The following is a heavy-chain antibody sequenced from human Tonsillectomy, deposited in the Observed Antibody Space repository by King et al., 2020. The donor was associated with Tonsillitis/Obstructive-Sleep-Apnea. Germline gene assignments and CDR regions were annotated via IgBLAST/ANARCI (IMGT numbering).Heavy chain of an antibody. D-gene: IGHD4-11*01. V-gene: IGHV4-31*03. J-gene: IGHJ4*02. CDR2: ISSGGSA. Sequence: VQLQESGPGLVKPSQTLSVTCTVSGGSISSGTYYWGWIRQHPGKGPEWLGCISSGGSAYYNPPLKSRLTISLETSKNQFSLRLNSVTAADTAIYYCARSTEYSKYETFWGQGTLVTVS. CDR3: ARSTEYSKYETF. CDR1: GGSISSGTYY.